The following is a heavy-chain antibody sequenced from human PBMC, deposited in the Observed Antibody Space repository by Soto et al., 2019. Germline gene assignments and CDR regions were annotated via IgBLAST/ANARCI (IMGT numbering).Heavy chain of an antibody. CDR1: GGSFSGYY. CDR3: ARGITGTTAYYYYMDV. CDR2: INHSGST. J-gene: IGHJ6*03. Sequence: SETLSLTCAVYGGSFSGYYWSWIRQPPGKGLEWIGEINHSGSTNYNPSLKSRVTISVDTSKNQFSLKLSSVIAADTAVYYCARGITGTTAYYYYMDVWGKGTTVTVSS. D-gene: IGHD1-7*01. V-gene: IGHV4-34*01.